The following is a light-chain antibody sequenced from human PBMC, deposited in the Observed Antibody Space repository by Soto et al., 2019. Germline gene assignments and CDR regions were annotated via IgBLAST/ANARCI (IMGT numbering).Light chain of an antibody. CDR2: VNS. CDR1: SSNLGAGYD. Sequence: QSVLTQPPSVSGAPGQRVTISCTGSSSNLGAGYDVHWYQQHPGKAPKFLIYVNSNRPSGIPDRFSGSRADTSASLTITGLQAEDEADYYCQSYDKSLSGVVFGGGTKLTVL. J-gene: IGLJ2*01. CDR3: QSYDKSLSGVV. V-gene: IGLV1-40*01.